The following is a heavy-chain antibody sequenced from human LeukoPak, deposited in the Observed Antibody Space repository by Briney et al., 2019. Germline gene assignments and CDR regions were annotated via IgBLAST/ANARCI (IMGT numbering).Heavy chain of an antibody. V-gene: IGHV3-30*04. CDR2: ISYDGSNK. D-gene: IGHD2/OR15-2a*01. J-gene: IGHJ4*02. CDR3: AREEYAFDY. Sequence: GGSLRLSCAASGFTFSSYAMHWVRQAPGQGLDWVAVISYDGSNKYYADSVKGRFTISRDNSKNTLYLQMNSLRAEDTAVYYCAREEYAFDYWGQGTLVTVSS. CDR1: GFTFSSYA.